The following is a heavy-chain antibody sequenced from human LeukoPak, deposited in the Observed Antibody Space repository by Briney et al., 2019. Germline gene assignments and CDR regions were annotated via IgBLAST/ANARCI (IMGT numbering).Heavy chain of an antibody. D-gene: IGHD2-15*01. J-gene: IGHJ4*02. CDR3: AREVVSIPSYFES. Sequence: GGSLRLSCAASEFTVSSSHMYWVRQAPGKGLEWVSFFYRGDSTYYAESVRGRFTISRDNSKNTLYLLMNSLIPEDTAVYYCAREVVSIPSYFESWGQGTLVTVSS. V-gene: IGHV3-53*01. CDR1: EFTVSSSH. CDR2: FYRGDST.